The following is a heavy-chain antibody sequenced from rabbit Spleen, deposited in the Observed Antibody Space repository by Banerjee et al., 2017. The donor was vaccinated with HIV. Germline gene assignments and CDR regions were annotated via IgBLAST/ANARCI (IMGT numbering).Heavy chain of an antibody. V-gene: IGHV1S40*01. CDR1: GLDFSSSYW. Sequence: QSLEESGGGLVKPGASLTLTCKASGLDFSSSYWICWVRQAPGKGLEWIGCIYTGSSDSTYYASWVNGRFTISKTSSTVDLQMTSLTAADTATYFCARATYARVTSATFGAFDPWGQGTLVTVS. CDR3: ARATYARVTSATFGAFDP. CDR2: IYTGSSDST. D-gene: IGHD3-1*01. J-gene: IGHJ2*01.